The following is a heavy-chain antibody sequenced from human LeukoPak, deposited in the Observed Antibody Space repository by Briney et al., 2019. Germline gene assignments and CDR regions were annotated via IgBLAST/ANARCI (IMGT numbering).Heavy chain of an antibody. V-gene: IGHV3-23*01. J-gene: IGHJ4*02. Sequence: GGSLRLSCAASGFTFSSYAMSWVRQAPGKGLEWVSAISGSGGSTYYADSVKGRFTISRDNSKNTLYLQMNSLRAEDTAVYYCAKAALRQYSSSGWYDYWGQGTLVTVSS. CDR3: AKAALRQYSSSGWYDY. CDR1: GFTFSSYA. D-gene: IGHD6-19*01. CDR2: ISGSGGST.